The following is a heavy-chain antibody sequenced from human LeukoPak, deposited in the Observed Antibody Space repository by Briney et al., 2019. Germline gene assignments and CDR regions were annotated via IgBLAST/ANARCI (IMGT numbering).Heavy chain of an antibody. Sequence: ASVKVSCKASGYTFTSYGISWVRQAPGQGLEWMGWISAYNGNTNYAQKLQGRVTMTTDTSTSTAYMEPRSLRSDDTAVYYCARDGNRLYCSGGSCYSDYYYGVDVWGQGTTVTVSS. CDR1: GYTFTSYG. CDR3: ARDGNRLYCSGGSCYSDYYYGVDV. J-gene: IGHJ6*02. CDR2: ISAYNGNT. V-gene: IGHV1-18*01. D-gene: IGHD2-15*01.